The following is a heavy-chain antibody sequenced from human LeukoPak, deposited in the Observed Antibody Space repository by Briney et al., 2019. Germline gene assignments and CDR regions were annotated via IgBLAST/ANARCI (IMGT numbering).Heavy chain of an antibody. J-gene: IGHJ4*02. V-gene: IGHV3-30*04. D-gene: IGHD1-26*01. CDR1: GFTFTSHG. CDR2: TSYDGSKK. Sequence: GGSLRLSCAASGFTFTSHGIHWVRQAPGKGLEWVADTSYDGSKKDYADSVKGRFTISRDDSENTVYLQMNSLRTEDTAVYYCARDRSGTYSVDYWGLGTLVTISS. CDR3: ARDRSGTYSVDY.